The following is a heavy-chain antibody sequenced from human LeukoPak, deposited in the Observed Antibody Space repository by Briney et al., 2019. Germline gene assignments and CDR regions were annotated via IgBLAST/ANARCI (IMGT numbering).Heavy chain of an antibody. D-gene: IGHD2-21*02. V-gene: IGHV1-18*01. CDR3: ARYGGGDTWYAHFGMDA. CDR1: GYTFNNYG. J-gene: IGHJ6*02. Sequence: GASVKVSCKTSGYTFNNYGINWLRQAPGQGLEWVGWISGYNGNTNYAQKFQGRITMTIDTPTSTGYMELRSLTSDDTAVFYCARYGGGDTWYAHFGMDAWGRGTTVTVSS. CDR2: ISGYNGNT.